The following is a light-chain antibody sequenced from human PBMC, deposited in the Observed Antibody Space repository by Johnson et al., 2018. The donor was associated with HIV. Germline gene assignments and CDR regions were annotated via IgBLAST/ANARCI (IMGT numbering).Light chain of an antibody. V-gene: IGLV1-51*01. J-gene: IGLJ1*01. Sequence: QPVLTQPPSVSAAPGQKVTISCSGSSSNIGNNYVSWYQQLPGTAPKLLIYDNNKRPSGIPDRFSGSKSCTSATLGITGLQTGDEADYYCGTWDSSLSAPVFGTGTKVTVL. CDR2: DNN. CDR3: GTWDSSLSAPV. CDR1: SSNIGNNY.